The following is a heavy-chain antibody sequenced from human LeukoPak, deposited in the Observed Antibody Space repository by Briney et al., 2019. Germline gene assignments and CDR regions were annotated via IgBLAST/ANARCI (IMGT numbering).Heavy chain of an antibody. CDR3: ARDTSRGFQYYFDY. Sequence: GGSLRLSCAASGFTFSSYEMNWVRQAPGKGLEWDSYISNFGSTIYYADSVKGRFTISRDNAKNSLYLQMNSLRAEDTAVYYCARDTSRGFQYYFDYWGQGTLVTVSS. J-gene: IGHJ4*02. CDR1: GFTFSSYE. V-gene: IGHV3-48*03. CDR2: ISNFGSTI.